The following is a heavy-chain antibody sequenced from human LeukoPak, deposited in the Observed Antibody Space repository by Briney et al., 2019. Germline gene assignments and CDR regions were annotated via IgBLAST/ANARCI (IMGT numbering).Heavy chain of an antibody. J-gene: IGHJ4*02. Sequence: GGSLRLSCAASGFTFYNYWMHWVRQAPGKGLVWVSRINTDGSSTSYADSVKGRFTISRDNAKNTLYLQMNSLRAEDTAVYYCASSSGYSPYYFDYWGQGTLVTVSS. CDR1: GFTFYNYW. V-gene: IGHV3-74*01. CDR2: INTDGSST. CDR3: ASSSGYSPYYFDY. D-gene: IGHD3-22*01.